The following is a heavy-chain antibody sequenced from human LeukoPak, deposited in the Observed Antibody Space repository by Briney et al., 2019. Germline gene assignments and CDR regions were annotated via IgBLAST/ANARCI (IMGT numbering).Heavy chain of an antibody. J-gene: IGHJ4*02. V-gene: IGHV4-4*02. D-gene: IGHD3-9*01. Sequence: SETLSLTCAVSGGSINSNNWWSWVRRPPGKGLEWIGEIYHSGSTNYNPSLKSRVTISGDKSKNQFSLKLSSVTAADTAIYYCARARNEILAGYYSFDYWGQGILVTVSS. CDR3: ARARNEILAGYYSFDY. CDR1: GGSINSNNW. CDR2: IYHSGST.